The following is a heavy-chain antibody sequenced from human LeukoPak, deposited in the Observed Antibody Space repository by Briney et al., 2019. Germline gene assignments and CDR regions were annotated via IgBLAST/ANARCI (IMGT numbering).Heavy chain of an antibody. J-gene: IGHJ5*02. V-gene: IGHV4-39*01. Sequence: SETLSLTCTVSGASISSTNYYWGWLRQPPGKGLAWIGSIYYSGSTIYNPSLKSRVTISVDTSKNQFSLKLSSVTAADTAVYYCARQDPDSSGWYLAGPLSNWFDPWGQGTLVTVSS. D-gene: IGHD6-19*01. CDR2: IYYSGST. CDR3: ARQDPDSSGWYLAGPLSNWFDP. CDR1: GASISSTNYY.